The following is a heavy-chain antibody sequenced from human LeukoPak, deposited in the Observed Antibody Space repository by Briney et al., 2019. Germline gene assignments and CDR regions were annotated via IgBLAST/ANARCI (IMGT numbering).Heavy chain of an antibody. CDR1: GFVFSSYA. CDR3: ASSYDSSGYYDY. J-gene: IGHJ4*02. CDR2: ISFSVNTK. V-gene: IGHV3-48*03. D-gene: IGHD3-22*01. Sequence: GGSLRLSCAASGFVFSSYAMNWVRQAPGKGLEWVSYISFSVNTKYYGDSVKGRFTISRDNAKNSLYLHMDSLRAEDTAVYYCASSYDSSGYYDYWGQGTLVTVSS.